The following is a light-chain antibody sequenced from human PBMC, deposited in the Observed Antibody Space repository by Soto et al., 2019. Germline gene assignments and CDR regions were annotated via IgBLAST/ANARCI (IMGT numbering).Light chain of an antibody. J-gene: IGLJ1*01. V-gene: IGLV2-8*01. CDR1: SSDVGKYDY. CDR3: GTWDTNSYV. CDR2: EVS. Sequence: QSALTQPPSASGSPGQSVTISCTGTSSDVGKYDYVSWFQHHPGKAPKLIIYEVSKRPSGVPDRFSGSKSGSTASLGITGLQSGDEADYYCGTWDTNSYVFGTGTKVTVL.